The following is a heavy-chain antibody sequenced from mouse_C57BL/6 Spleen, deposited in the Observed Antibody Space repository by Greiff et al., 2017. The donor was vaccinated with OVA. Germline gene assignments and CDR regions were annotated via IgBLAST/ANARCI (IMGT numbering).Heavy chain of an antibody. CDR3: ARIEDGSSYQAWFAY. D-gene: IGHD1-1*01. CDR2: INPGSGGT. V-gene: IGHV1-54*01. CDR1: GYAFTNYL. Sequence: VQLQQSGAELVRPGTSVKVSCKASGYAFTNYLIEWVKQRPGQGLEWIGVINPGSGGTNYNEKFKGKATLTADKSSSTAYMQLSSLTSEDSAVYFCARIEDGSSYQAWFAYWGQGTLVTVSA. J-gene: IGHJ3*01.